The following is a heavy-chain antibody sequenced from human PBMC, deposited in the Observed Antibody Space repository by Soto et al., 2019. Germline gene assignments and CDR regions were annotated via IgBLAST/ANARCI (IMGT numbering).Heavy chain of an antibody. D-gene: IGHD6-13*01. CDR2: ISYDGSNK. Sequence: GGSLRLSCASSGFNFSSYGMHWVRQAPGKGLEWVAVISYDGSNKYYADSVKGRFTISRDNSKNTLYLQMNSLRAEDTAVYYCAKTFQQLVLRLFDYWGQGTLVTVSS. J-gene: IGHJ4*02. CDR1: GFNFSSYG. CDR3: AKTFQQLVLRLFDY. V-gene: IGHV3-30*18.